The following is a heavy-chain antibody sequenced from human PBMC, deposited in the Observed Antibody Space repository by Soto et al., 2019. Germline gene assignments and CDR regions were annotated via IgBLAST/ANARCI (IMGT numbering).Heavy chain of an antibody. CDR2: IYYSGST. CDR1: GGSISSYY. J-gene: IGHJ6*02. D-gene: IGHD2-21*01. V-gene: IGHV4-59*01. CDR3: ARSRGLDILWVGDYGMDV. Sequence: SETLSLTCTVSGGSISSYYWSWIRQPPGKGLEWIGYIYYSGSTNYNPSLKSRVTISVDTSKNQFSLKLSSVTAADTAVYYCARSRGLDILWVGDYGMDVWGQGTTVTVSS.